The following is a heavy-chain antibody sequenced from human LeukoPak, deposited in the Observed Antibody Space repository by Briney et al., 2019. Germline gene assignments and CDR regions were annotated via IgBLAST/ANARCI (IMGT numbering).Heavy chain of an antibody. CDR3: ARPGRDYYDSSGYYYFYFDY. CDR1: GFTFNNYA. J-gene: IGHJ4*02. CDR2: ISYDGSNK. D-gene: IGHD3-22*01. V-gene: IGHV3-30*04. Sequence: GRSLRLSCAASGFTFNNYAMHWVRQAPGKGLEWVAVISYDGSNKYYADSVKGRFTISRDNSKNTLYLQMNSLRAEDTAVYYCARPGRDYYDSSGYYYFYFDYWGQGTLVTVSS.